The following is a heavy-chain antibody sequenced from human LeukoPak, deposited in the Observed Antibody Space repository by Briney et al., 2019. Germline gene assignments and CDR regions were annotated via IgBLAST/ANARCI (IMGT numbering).Heavy chain of an antibody. V-gene: IGHV4-34*01. CDR1: NGPFSNYY. CDR2: ISQSGTT. Sequence: SETLSLTCAVNNGPFSNYYWTWIRQSPGKGLQWIGEISQSGTTNYNPSLKSRLTLSMDESKNHLSRTLTSVTAADTALYFCARGGGNYLFFCDRGRLDPWGQGTLVTVSS. CDR3: ARGGGNYLFFCDRGRLDP. J-gene: IGHJ5*02. D-gene: IGHD2-15*01.